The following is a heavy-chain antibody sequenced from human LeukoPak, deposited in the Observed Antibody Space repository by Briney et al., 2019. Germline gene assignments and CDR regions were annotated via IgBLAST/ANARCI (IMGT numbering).Heavy chain of an antibody. CDR1: GGSISSYY. J-gene: IGHJ4*02. V-gene: IGHV4-59*01. CDR3: ARVYSSSWLYFDY. D-gene: IGHD6-13*01. CDR2: IYYSGST. Sequence: SETLSLTCIVSGGSISSYYWSWIRQPPGKGLEWIGYIYYSGSTNYNPSLKSRVTISVDTSKNQFSLKLSSVTAADTAVYYCARVYSSSWLYFDYWGQGTLVTVSS.